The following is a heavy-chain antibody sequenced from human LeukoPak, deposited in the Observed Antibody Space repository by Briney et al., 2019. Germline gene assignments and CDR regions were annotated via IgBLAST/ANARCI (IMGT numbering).Heavy chain of an antibody. CDR3: ARLGGSYHYYYYMDV. Sequence: SVNVSCKASGGTFISYAISWVRQAPGQGLEWMGRIIPIFGTANYAQKFQGRVTITTDESTSTAYMELSSLRSEDTAVYYCARLGGSYHYYYYMDVWGKGTTVTVSS. D-gene: IGHD1-26*01. CDR1: GGTFISYA. J-gene: IGHJ6*03. V-gene: IGHV1-69*05. CDR2: IIPIFGTA.